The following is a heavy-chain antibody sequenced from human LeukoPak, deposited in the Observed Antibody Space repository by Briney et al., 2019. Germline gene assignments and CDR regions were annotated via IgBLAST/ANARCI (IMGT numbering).Heavy chain of an antibody. CDR1: GFTFSSYW. J-gene: IGHJ4*02. Sequence: PGGSLRLSCAASGFTFSSYWMSWVRQAPGKGLEWVANISHGGSSPNYADSVKGRFTISRDNPKNSLYLHMSSLRAEDKAVYYWGLRTRSRGLDYWGGGTLVSVPS. CDR3: GLRTRSRGLDY. CDR2: ISHGGSSP. D-gene: IGHD1-1*01. V-gene: IGHV3-7*01.